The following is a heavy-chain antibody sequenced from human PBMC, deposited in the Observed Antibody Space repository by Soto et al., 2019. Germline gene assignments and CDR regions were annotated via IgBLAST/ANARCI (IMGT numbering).Heavy chain of an antibody. Sequence: GESLKISCKGSGYSFTSYWISWVRQMPGKGLEWMGRIDPSDSYTNYSPSFQGHVTISADKSISTAYLQWSSLKASDTAMYYCARSCSARGGDFSSHYYYGMDVWGQGTTVTVSS. CDR3: ARSCSARGGDFSSHYYYGMDV. CDR2: IDPSDSYT. J-gene: IGHJ6*02. CDR1: GYSFTSYW. D-gene: IGHD2-21*02. V-gene: IGHV5-10-1*01.